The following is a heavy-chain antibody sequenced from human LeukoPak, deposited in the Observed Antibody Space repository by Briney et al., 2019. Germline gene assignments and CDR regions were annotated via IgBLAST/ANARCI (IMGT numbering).Heavy chain of an antibody. J-gene: IGHJ6*02. CDR1: GYTFTSYD. Sequence: ASVKVSCKASGYTFTSYDINWVRQATGQGLEWMGWMNPDSGHTGYTQKFQGRVTMTRNTSISTAYMELSSLRSEDTAVYYCARRGGPAAYYYGMDVWGQGTTVTVSS. V-gene: IGHV1-8*01. CDR2: MNPDSGHT. D-gene: IGHD2-2*01. CDR3: ARRGGPAAYYYGMDV.